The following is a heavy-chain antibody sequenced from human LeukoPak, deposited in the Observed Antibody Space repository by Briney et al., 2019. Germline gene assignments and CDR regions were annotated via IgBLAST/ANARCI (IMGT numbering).Heavy chain of an antibody. CDR1: GFTFDDHA. J-gene: IGHJ6*02. V-gene: IGHV3-49*04. CDR3: TRGPRQLWLYYGMDV. D-gene: IGHD5-18*01. CDR2: IRSNAYRGAT. Sequence: GGSLRLYCTASGFTFDDHAMSWVRQAPGKGLEGVGFIRSNAYRGATEYDATVEGRCTISRDDSESIAYLQMNSLKTEDTAVYYCTRGPRQLWLYYGMDVWGQGTTVIVSS.